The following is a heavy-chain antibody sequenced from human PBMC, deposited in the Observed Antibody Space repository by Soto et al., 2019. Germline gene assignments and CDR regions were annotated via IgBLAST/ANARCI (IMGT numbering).Heavy chain of an antibody. CDR2: IYSGGST. Sequence: EVQLVESGGGLVQPGGSLRLSCAASGFTVSSNYMSWVRQAPGKGLAWVSVIYSGGSTYYADSVKGRFTISRHNSKNTLYLQMNSLRAEATAVYYFARVGVVRGVGHSLNWFDYWGQGTLVTVSS. V-gene: IGHV3-53*04. D-gene: IGHD3-10*01. CDR3: ARVGVVRGVGHSLNWFDY. CDR1: GFTVSSNY. J-gene: IGHJ5*01.